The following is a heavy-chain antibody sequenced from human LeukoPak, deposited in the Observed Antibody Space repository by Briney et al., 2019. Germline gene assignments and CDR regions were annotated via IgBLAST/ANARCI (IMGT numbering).Heavy chain of an antibody. D-gene: IGHD2-2*01. CDR1: GGSFCGYY. CDR3: ARGPRRGYAYYFDY. CDR2: INHSGST. J-gene: IGHJ4*02. V-gene: IGHV4-34*01. Sequence: SETLSLTRAVHGGSFCGYYWSWIRQPPGKGPEWIGEINHSGSTNYNPSLKRRVTISVDTSKNQFSLKLSSVTAADTAVYYCARGPRRGYAYYFDYWGQGTLVTVSS.